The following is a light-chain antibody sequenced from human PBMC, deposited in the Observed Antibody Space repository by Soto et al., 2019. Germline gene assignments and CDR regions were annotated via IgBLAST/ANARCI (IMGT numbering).Light chain of an antibody. CDR1: LGISGY. CDR2: SAS. CDR3: QQLDRYPFT. J-gene: IGKJ4*01. Sequence: DIQLTQSPSFLSASVGDRVTMTCRASLGISGYLAWYQQKPGKVPRPLIYSASSLQSGVPSRFSGSGSGTEFTLTISSLQPEDFASYYCQQLDRYPFTFGGGTKVEI. V-gene: IGKV1-9*01.